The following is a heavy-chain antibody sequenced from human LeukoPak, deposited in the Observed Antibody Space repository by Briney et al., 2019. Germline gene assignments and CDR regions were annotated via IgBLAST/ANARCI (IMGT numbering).Heavy chain of an antibody. CDR1: GGSFSGYY. Sequence: SETLSFTCAVYGGSFSGYYWSWIRQPPGKGLEWIGEINHSGSTNYNPSLKSRVTISVDTSKNQFSLKLSSVTAADTAVYYCARAPPPLLWGYGYGFDYWGQGTLVTVSS. J-gene: IGHJ4*02. CDR2: INHSGST. D-gene: IGHD5-18*01. V-gene: IGHV4-34*01. CDR3: ARAPPPLLWGYGYGFDY.